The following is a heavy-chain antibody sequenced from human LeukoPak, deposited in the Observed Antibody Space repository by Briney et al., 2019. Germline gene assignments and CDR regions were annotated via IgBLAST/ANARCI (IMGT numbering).Heavy chain of an antibody. CDR1: GGSFSGYY. D-gene: IGHD4-17*01. Sequence: PSETLSLTCAVYGGSFSGYYWSWIRQPPGKGLEWIGEINHSGSTNYNPSLKSRVTISVDTSKNQFSLKLSSVTAADTAVYYCASPYGDYGSDNWFDPWGQGTLVTVSS. CDR2: INHSGST. CDR3: ASPYGDYGSDNWFDP. J-gene: IGHJ5*02. V-gene: IGHV4-34*01.